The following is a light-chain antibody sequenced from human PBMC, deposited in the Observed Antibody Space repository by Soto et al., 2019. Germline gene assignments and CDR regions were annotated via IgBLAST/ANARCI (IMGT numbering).Light chain of an antibody. Sequence: IQMTPSPSSLSASVGDRVTITCRASQGIRNDLGWYQQKPGKAPKRLIYAASSLESGVPSRLSGSGSGTEFALTISSLQPDDVATDYCLQHNTYSRTFGQGTRGDTK. CDR2: AAS. J-gene: IGKJ1*01. CDR3: LQHNTYSRT. V-gene: IGKV1-17*01. CDR1: QGIRND.